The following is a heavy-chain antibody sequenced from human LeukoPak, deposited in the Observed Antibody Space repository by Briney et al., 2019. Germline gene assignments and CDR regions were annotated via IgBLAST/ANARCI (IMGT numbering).Heavy chain of an antibody. CDR2: IYHSGST. J-gene: IGHJ4*02. Sequence: PSETLSLTCTVSGYSISSGYYWGWIRQPPGKGLEWIGSIYHSGSTYYNPSLKSRATISVDTPKNQFSLKLSSVTAADTAVYYCASRDLGWNYDYWGQGTLVTVSS. CDR1: GYSISSGYY. CDR3: ASRDLGWNYDY. D-gene: IGHD3/OR15-3a*01. V-gene: IGHV4-38-2*02.